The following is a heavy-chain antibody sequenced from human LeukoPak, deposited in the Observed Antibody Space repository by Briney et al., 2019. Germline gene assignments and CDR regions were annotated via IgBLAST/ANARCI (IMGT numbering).Heavy chain of an antibody. D-gene: IGHD2-21*02. CDR2: IKSKTDGGTT. V-gene: IGHV3-15*01. CDR1: GFPFSNAW. Sequence: GGSLRLSCAASGFPFSNAWMTWVRQAPGKGLEWVGRIKSKTDGGTTDYAAPVKGRFTISRDDSKNTLYLQMNSLKTEDTAVYYCTSNLIHCGGDCYHFDYWGQGTLVTVSS. CDR3: TSNLIHCGGDCYHFDY. J-gene: IGHJ4*02.